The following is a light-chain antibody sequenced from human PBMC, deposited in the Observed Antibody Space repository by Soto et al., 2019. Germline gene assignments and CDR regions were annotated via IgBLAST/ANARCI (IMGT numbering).Light chain of an antibody. CDR1: SSNIGSNT. CDR3: AAWDDSLNGRV. CDR2: SNN. V-gene: IGLV1-44*01. J-gene: IGLJ2*01. Sequence: QSVLTQPPSASGTPGQRVTISCSGSSSNIGSNTVNWYQQLPGTAPKLFIYSNNQRPSAVPDRFSGSKSGTSASLAISGPQSEDEADYYCAAWDDSLNGRVFGGGTKLTVL.